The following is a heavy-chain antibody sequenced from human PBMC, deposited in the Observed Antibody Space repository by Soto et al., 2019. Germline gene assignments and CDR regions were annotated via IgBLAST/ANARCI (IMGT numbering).Heavy chain of an antibody. CDR2: INPYNGNT. Sequence: ASVKVSCKASGYTLTNYGISWVRQAPGQGLEWMGWINPYNGNTYYTQKLQGRVTMTTDTSTTTASMELRSLRSDDTAMYYCARVPTDTSGYYKYYFDYWGQGTLVTVSS. D-gene: IGHD3-22*01. CDR1: GYTLTNYG. V-gene: IGHV1-18*04. J-gene: IGHJ4*02. CDR3: ARVPTDTSGYYKYYFDY.